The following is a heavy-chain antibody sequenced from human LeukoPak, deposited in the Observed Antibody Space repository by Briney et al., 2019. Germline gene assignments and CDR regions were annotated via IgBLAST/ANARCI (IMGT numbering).Heavy chain of an antibody. CDR3: ARDLIGSYDSSGYYYYFDY. D-gene: IGHD3-22*01. J-gene: IGHJ4*02. CDR1: GFTFSSYS. Sequence: GGSLRLSCAASGFTFSSYSMNWVRQAPGKGLEWVSSISSSSSYIYYADSVKGRFTISRDNAKNSLYLQMNSLRAGDTAVYYCARDLIGSYDSSGYYYYFDYWGQGTLVTVSS. CDR2: ISSSSSYI. V-gene: IGHV3-21*01.